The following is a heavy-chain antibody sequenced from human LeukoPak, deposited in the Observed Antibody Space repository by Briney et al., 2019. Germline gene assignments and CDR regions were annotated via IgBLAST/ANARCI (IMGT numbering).Heavy chain of an antibody. CDR2: INPNSVGT. Sequence: GASVKVSCKASGYTFTAYYMHWVRQAPGHRLECMGGINPNSVGTNYAKKFQGRVTMTTDKSITTAYIELSRLTSHDTSLHYCTRNIWLGETAHPFDIWGQGTMVTVSS. D-gene: IGHD3-10*01. CDR3: TRNIWLGETAHPFDI. CDR1: GYTFTAYY. J-gene: IGHJ3*02. V-gene: IGHV1-2*02.